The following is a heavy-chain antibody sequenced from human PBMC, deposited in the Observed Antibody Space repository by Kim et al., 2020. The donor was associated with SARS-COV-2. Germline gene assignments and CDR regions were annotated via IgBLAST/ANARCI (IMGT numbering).Heavy chain of an antibody. V-gene: IGHV3-7*03. J-gene: IGHJ4*02. D-gene: IGHD3-22*01. CDR3: ARRGSGYSPGY. CDR2: IKQDGSEK. Sequence: GGSLRLSCAASGFTFSNYWMSWVRQAPGKGLEWVANIKQDGSEKYYVDSVKGRFTISRDNAKNSLYMQMNSLRAEDTAVYYCARRGSGYSPGYWGQGTLVTVSS. CDR1: GFTFSNYW.